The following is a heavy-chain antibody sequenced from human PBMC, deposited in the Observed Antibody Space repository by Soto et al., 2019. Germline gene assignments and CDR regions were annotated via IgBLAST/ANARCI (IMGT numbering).Heavy chain of an antibody. J-gene: IGHJ3*02. D-gene: IGHD2-15*01. CDR2: IYYSGST. CDR3: ARDILLDPDNDAFDS. Sequence: SETLSLTCTVSGGSISSGGYYWSWIRQHPGKGLEWIGYIYYSGSTYYNPSLKSRVTISVDTSKNQFSLKLSSVTAADTAVYYCARDILLDPDNDAFDSWGQGTMVTVSS. V-gene: IGHV4-31*03. CDR1: GGSISSGGYY.